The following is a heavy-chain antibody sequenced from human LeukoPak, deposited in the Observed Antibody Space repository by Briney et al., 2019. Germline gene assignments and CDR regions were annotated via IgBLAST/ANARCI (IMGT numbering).Heavy chain of an antibody. D-gene: IGHD6-19*01. V-gene: IGHV6-1*01. CDR1: GDSVSSNSDA. J-gene: IGHJ6*02. Sequence: SQTLSLTCAISGDSVSSNSDAWNWIRQSPSRGLEWLGRTYYRSNRNNDYEVSVKSRITFNPDTSKNQFSLQLNSVTPEDTAVYYCARDPGYSSGWYFSRPDYCYCCGMDVWGQGATVTVPS. CDR3: ARDPGYSSGWYFSRPDYCYCCGMDV. CDR2: TYYRSNRNN.